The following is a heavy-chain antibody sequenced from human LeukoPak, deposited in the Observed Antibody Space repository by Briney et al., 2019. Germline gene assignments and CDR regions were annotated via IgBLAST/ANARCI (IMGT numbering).Heavy chain of an antibody. CDR1: GYTFTSYD. CDR2: MNPNSGNT. J-gene: IGHJ5*02. D-gene: IGHD2-15*01. V-gene: IGHV1-8*01. Sequence: ASVKVSCKASGYTFTSYDINWVRQATGQGLEWMGWMNPNSGNTGYAQKFQGRVTMTRNTSISTAYMELSSLRSEDTAVYYCARDKPHFSDSSPHNWFDPWGQGTLVTVSS. CDR3: ARDKPHFSDSSPHNWFDP.